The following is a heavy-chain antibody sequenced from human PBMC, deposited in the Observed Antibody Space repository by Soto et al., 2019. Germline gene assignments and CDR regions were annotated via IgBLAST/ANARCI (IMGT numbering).Heavy chain of an antibody. CDR1: GGSFSGYY. CDR3: ARGRGIVGAIALDY. D-gene: IGHD1-26*01. Sequence: SETLSLTCAVYGGSFSGYYWSWIRQPPGKGLEWIGEINHSGSTNYNPSLKSRVTISVDTSKNQFSLKLSSVTAADTAVYYCARGRGIVGAIALDYWGKGTLVTVSS. V-gene: IGHV4-34*01. CDR2: INHSGST. J-gene: IGHJ4*02.